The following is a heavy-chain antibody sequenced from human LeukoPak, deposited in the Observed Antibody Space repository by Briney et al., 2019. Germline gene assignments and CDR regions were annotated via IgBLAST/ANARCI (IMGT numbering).Heavy chain of an antibody. CDR3: ARGGYSYGYYFDY. V-gene: IGHV1-69*13. J-gene: IGHJ4*02. D-gene: IGHD5-18*01. Sequence: SVKVSCKPSGGTFSSYAISWVRQAPGQGLEWMGGIIPIFGTANYAQKFQGRVTITADESTSTAYMELSSLRSEDTAVYYCARGGYSYGYYFDYWGQGTLVTVSS. CDR1: GGTFSSYA. CDR2: IIPIFGTA.